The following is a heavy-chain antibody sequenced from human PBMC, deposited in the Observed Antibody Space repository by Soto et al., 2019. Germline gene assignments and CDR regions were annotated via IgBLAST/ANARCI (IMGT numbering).Heavy chain of an antibody. V-gene: IGHV3-72*01. Sequence: EVQLVESGGGLVQPGGTLRLSCAASGFSFSDHYMDWVRQAPGKGLEWVGRTRNKAYSYSTEYAASLRGRFTISRDDSKDSLYLQMNSLKTEDAAVYYCATSITRSKLPGCDSYGQGTLVTVSS. D-gene: IGHD1-20*01. J-gene: IGHJ4*02. CDR3: ATSITRSKLPGCDS. CDR1: GFSFSDHY. CDR2: TRNKAYSYST.